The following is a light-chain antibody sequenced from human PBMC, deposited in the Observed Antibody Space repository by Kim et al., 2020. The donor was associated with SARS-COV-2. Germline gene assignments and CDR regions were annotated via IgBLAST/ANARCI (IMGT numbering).Light chain of an antibody. CDR3: QQSFITPVT. CDR2: AAS. J-gene: IGKJ4*01. Sequence: DIQMTQSPSSLSASVGDRVTITCWASESIASNLNWYQQRPGKAPNLLIYAASSLQSGVPSRFSGSGSGMQFILTISSLQPEDFATYYWQQSFITPVTFGGGTKVDIK. V-gene: IGKV1-39*01. CDR1: ESIASN.